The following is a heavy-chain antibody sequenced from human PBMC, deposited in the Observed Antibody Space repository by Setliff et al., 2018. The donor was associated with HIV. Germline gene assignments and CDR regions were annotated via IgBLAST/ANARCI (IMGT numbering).Heavy chain of an antibody. CDR3: VRGWMATLNGPLDQ. D-gene: IGHD5-12*01. CDR2: INPKSGDT. V-gene: IGHV1-2*02. Sequence: ASVKVSCKASGYTFTYLFIHWVRLAPGRGLEWMGVINPKSGDTNYAQKFQGRVTMTRDTSISTAYMELDRLGSDDTAVYYCVRGWMATLNGPLDQWGQGTLVTVSS. J-gene: IGHJ4*02. CDR1: GYTFTYLF.